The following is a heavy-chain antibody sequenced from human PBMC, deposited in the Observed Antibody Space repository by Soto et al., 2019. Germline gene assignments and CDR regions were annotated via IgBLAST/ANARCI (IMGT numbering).Heavy chain of an antibody. CDR3: AKDYYDSSGYSYFDY. V-gene: IGHV3-23*01. CDR2: ISGSGGST. Sequence: GGSLRLSCAASGFTFSNYAMSWIRQPPGKGLEWVSAISGSGGSTYYADSVKGRFTISRDNSKNMLYLQMNSVRAEDTAVYYCAKDYYDSSGYSYFDYWGQGTQVTVSS. D-gene: IGHD3-22*01. CDR1: GFTFSNYA. J-gene: IGHJ4*02.